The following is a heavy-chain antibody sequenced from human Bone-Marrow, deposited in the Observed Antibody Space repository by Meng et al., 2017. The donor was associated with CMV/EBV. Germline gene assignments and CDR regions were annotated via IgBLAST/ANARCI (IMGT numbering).Heavy chain of an antibody. CDR2: INAGNGNT. CDR1: GYTFTSNT. J-gene: IGHJ2*01. V-gene: IGHV1-3*01. Sequence: QVQLVQSGAEVKKPGASVKVSCKAAGYTFTSNTIHWVRQAPGQSLEWMGWINAGNGNTIYSQEFQGRVTITRGTSATTAYMELSSLISEDTAVYYCARGVSGYSSGWYSWYFDLWGRGTLVTVSS. CDR3: ARGVSGYSSGWYSWYFDL. D-gene: IGHD6-19*01.